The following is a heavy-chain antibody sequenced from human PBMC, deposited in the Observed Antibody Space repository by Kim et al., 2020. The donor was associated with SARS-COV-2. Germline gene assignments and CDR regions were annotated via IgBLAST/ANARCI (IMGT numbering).Heavy chain of an antibody. V-gene: IGHV3-30*04. Sequence: GGSLRLSCAASGFTFSSYAMHWVRQAPGKGLEWVAVISYDGSNKYYVDSVKGRFTISRDNSKNTLYLQMNSLRAEDTAVYYCARDPYGDYAYFDYWGQGT. D-gene: IGHD4-17*01. CDR2: ISYDGSNK. CDR1: GFTFSSYA. CDR3: ARDPYGDYAYFDY. J-gene: IGHJ4*02.